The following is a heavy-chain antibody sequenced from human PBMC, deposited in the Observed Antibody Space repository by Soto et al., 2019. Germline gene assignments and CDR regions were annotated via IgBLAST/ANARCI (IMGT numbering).Heavy chain of an antibody. CDR3: ARGPQRRYYYGMDV. D-gene: IGHD6-25*01. V-gene: IGHV3-21*01. Sequence: GGSLRLSCAASGFTFSSYSMNWVRQAPGKGLEWVSSISSSSSYIYYADSVKGRFTISRDNAKNSLYLQMNSLRAEDTAVYYCARGPQRRYYYGMDVWGQGTTVTVSS. CDR2: ISSSSSYI. CDR1: GFTFSSYS. J-gene: IGHJ6*02.